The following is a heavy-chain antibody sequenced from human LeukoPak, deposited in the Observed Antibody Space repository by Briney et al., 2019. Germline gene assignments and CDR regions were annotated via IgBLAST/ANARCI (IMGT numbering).Heavy chain of an antibody. Sequence: PSETLSLTCTVSGGSISSYYWGWIRQPPGKGLEWIGSIYYSGSTYYNPSLKSRVTISVGTSKNQFSLKLSSVTAADTAIYYCARALNIEASYYFQYWGQGTLVTVSS. D-gene: IGHD2/OR15-2a*01. CDR3: ARALNIEASYYFQY. J-gene: IGHJ4*02. V-gene: IGHV4-39*07. CDR1: GGSISSYY. CDR2: IYYSGST.